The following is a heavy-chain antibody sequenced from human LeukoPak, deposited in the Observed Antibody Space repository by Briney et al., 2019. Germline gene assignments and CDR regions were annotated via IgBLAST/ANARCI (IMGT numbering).Heavy chain of an antibody. CDR3: ARAKTLVGANRYYFDY. D-gene: IGHD1-26*01. CDR1: GFTFSSYA. V-gene: IGHV3-64*01. J-gene: IGHJ4*02. Sequence: GGSLRLSCAASGFTFSSYAMHWVRQAPGKGLEYVSAISSNGGSTYYANSVKGRFTISRDNSKNTLYLRMGSLRAEDMAVYYCARAKTLVGANRYYFDYWGQGTLVTVSS. CDR2: ISSNGGST.